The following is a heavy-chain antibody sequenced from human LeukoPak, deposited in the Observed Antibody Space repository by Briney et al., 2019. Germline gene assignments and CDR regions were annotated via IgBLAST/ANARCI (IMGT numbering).Heavy chain of an antibody. CDR3: ARDLPYGSSSNWFDP. J-gene: IGHJ5*02. Sequence: GGSLRLSCAASGFIFSSYAMHWVRQAPGKGLEWVAVILYAGSNKYYADSVKGRFTISRDNSKNTLYLQMNSLRAEDTAVYYCARDLPYGSSSNWFDPGGEGTLVTVSS. CDR2: ILYAGSNK. D-gene: IGHD6-13*01. V-gene: IGHV3-30*04. CDR1: GFIFSSYA.